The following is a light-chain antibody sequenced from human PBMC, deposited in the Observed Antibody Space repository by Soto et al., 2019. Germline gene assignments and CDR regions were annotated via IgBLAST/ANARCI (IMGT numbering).Light chain of an antibody. CDR2: GAS. J-gene: IGKJ3*01. CDR3: QQRANWPT. Sequence: EIVLTQSPATLSLSPGDRATLSCTASQSVSSHLAWYPQKAGQAPRLLISGASNRAAGIPARFSGSGSGTDFTLTISSLEPEDFAVYYCQQRANWPTFGPGTKV. CDR1: QSVSSH. V-gene: IGKV3-11*01.